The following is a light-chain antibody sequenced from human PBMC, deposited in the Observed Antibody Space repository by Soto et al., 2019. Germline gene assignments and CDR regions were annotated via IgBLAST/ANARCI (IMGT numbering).Light chain of an antibody. J-gene: IGLJ1*01. CDR1: SSDVGAYKY. V-gene: IGLV2-11*01. CDR2: GVA. Sequence: QSALTQPRSVTGSPGQSVTISCTGTSSDVGAYKYVSWYQHYPGEAPKVVVYGVAQRPSGVPDRFCGTKSGNTASLTISGLQAEDEADYYCCSYAGSYTWVFGSGTKVTVL. CDR3: CSYAGSYTWV.